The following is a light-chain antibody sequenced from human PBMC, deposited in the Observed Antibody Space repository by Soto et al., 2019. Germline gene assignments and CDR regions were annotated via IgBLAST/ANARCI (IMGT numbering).Light chain of an antibody. CDR1: SSDIGSQDF. V-gene: IGLV2-14*01. CDR3: RSSSSTYTWV. CDR2: GVT. J-gene: IGLJ3*02. Sequence: QSALTQPASVSGSPGQSITISCIGTSSDIGSQDFVSWHQQRPGKAPKFIIFGVTNRPSGVSNRFSGSKSGNTASLTISGLQADDEADYYCRSSSSTYTWVFGGGTKLTVL.